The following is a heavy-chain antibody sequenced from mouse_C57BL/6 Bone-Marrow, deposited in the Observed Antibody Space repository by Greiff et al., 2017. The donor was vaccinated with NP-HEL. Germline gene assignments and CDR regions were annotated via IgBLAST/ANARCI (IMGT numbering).Heavy chain of an antibody. Sequence: QVQLQQSGAELARPGASVKLSCKASGYTFTSYGISWVKQRTGQGLEWIGEIYPRSGNTYYNEKFKGKATLTADKSSSTAYMELRSLTSEDSAVYLCANSNYEGWFAYWGQGTLVTVSA. J-gene: IGHJ3*01. CDR2: IYPRSGNT. D-gene: IGHD2-5*01. CDR1: GYTFTSYG. CDR3: ANSNYEGWFAY. V-gene: IGHV1-81*01.